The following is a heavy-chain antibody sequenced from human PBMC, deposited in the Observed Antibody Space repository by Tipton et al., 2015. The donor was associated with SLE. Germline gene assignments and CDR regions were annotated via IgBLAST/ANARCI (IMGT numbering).Heavy chain of an antibody. CDR1: GGSLSNHY. CDR2: ISYTGVT. J-gene: IGHJ5*02. V-gene: IGHV4-59*04. CDR3: SGDSLGVDH. Sequence: LRLSCTVSGGSLSNHYWNWIRQPPGKGLEWVGCISYTGVTYYNPSLDSRVTVSLDTSKNLISLELTSVTAADTAVYYCSGDSLGVDHWGQGILVTVSS. D-gene: IGHD3-10*01.